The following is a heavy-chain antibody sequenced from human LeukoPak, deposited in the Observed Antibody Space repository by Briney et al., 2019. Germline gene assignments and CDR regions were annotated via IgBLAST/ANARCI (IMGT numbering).Heavy chain of an antibody. J-gene: IGHJ6*03. CDR1: GYTFTSYG. V-gene: IGHV1-69*05. CDR3: ARAARGVAARLNVFNYYYYMDV. D-gene: IGHD6-6*01. CDR2: IIPIFGTA. Sequence: GASVKVSCKASGYTFTSYGISWVRQAPGQGLEWMGGIIPIFGTANYAQKFQGRVTITTDESTSTAYMELSSLRSEDTAVYYCARAARGVAARLNVFNYYYYMDVWGKGTTVTVSS.